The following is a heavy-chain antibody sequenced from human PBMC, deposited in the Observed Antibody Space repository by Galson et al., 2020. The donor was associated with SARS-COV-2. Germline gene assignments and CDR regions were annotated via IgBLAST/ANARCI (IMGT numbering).Heavy chain of an antibody. D-gene: IGHD1-1*01. CDR1: GFSFSGYG. CDR2: IWHDGSKT. V-gene: IGHV3-33*06. Sequence: GGSLRLSCAASGFSFSGYGMHWVRQAPGEGLQWVAVIWHDGSKTYYADSVKGRFTISRDNSKNTLYLQMNSLRAEDTAVYYCGKDADGSAFGPLETGFFDSWGQGPLVTVS. J-gene: IGHJ4*02. CDR3: GKDADGSAFGPLETGFFDS.